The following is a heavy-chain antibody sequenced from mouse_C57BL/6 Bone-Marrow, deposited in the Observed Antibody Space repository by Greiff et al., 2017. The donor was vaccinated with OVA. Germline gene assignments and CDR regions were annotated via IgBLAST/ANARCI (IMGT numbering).Heavy chain of an antibody. CDR1: GYSFTDYN. CDR3: ERWALGGYFDV. CDR2: INPNYGTT. V-gene: IGHV1-39*01. D-gene: IGHD3-3*01. J-gene: IGHJ1*03. Sequence: VPLKQSGPELVKPGASVKISCKASGYSFTDYNMNWVKQSNGKSLEWIGVINPNYGTTSYNQKFKGKATLTVDQSSSTAYMLLNSLASEDTAVYYRERWALGGYFDVWGTGTTVTVAS.